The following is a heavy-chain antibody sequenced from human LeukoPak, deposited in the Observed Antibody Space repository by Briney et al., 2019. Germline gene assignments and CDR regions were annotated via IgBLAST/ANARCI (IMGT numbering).Heavy chain of an antibody. CDR1: GGSINSHY. D-gene: IGHD6-19*01. J-gene: IGHJ4*02. Sequence: SETLSLTCTVSGGSINSHYWSWIRQPPGKGLEWIGDIYYKGSTNYNPSLKSRAAISVDTSKNHLSLKLTSVLAADTAIYYCVRRDNTGWNYFDYWGQGILVTVSS. CDR3: VRRDNTGWNYFDY. V-gene: IGHV4-59*08. CDR2: IYYKGST.